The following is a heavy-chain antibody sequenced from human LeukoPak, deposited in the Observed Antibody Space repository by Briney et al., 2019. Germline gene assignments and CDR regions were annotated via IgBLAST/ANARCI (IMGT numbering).Heavy chain of an antibody. J-gene: IGHJ6*02. D-gene: IGHD2-15*01. CDR1: GYTFTGYY. Sequence: ASVKVSCKASGYTFTGYYIHWVRQAPGQGLEWMGWINPNSGGSYYAQKFQGRVTMTRDTSITTVYMELSRLRSGDAAVYYCARMDCSGGSCYHYYGMDVWGQGTTVTVSS. V-gene: IGHV1-2*02. CDR2: INPNSGGS. CDR3: ARMDCSGGSCYHYYGMDV.